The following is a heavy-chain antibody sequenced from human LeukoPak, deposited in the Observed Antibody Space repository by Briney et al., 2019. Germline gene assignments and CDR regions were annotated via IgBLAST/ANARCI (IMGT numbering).Heavy chain of an antibody. Sequence: ASVKVSCKASGYTFTGYYMHWVRQAPGQGLEWMGWINPNSGGTNYAQKFQGRVTMTRDTSISTAYMELRRLRSDDTAVYYCARDRAPLVATNFDYWGQGTLVTVSS. V-gene: IGHV1-2*02. CDR3: ARDRAPLVATNFDY. J-gene: IGHJ4*02. D-gene: IGHD5-12*01. CDR1: GYTFTGYY. CDR2: INPNSGGT.